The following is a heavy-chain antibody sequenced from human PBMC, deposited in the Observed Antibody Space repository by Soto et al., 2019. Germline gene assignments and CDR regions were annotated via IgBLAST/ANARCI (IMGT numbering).Heavy chain of an antibody. V-gene: IGHV3-23*01. CDR2: SSGGRTST. D-gene: IGHD2-2*01. CDR3: AKERFVYDVEIVPAATLIGLGV. Sequence: PGGSLRLSCVASGFTFDSHAMNWIRQAPGQALEWVPISSGGRTSTYYADSAKGRFTVSRDNSKNAMYLQINSLSAKDTGVYYCAKERFVYDVEIVPAATLIGLGVWGQGTTVTVAS. CDR1: GFTFDSHA. J-gene: IGHJ6*02.